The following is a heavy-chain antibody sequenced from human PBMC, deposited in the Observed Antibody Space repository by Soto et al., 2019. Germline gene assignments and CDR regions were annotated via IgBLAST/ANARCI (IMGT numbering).Heavy chain of an antibody. V-gene: IGHV4-31*03. CDR2: IYYSGST. Sequence: QVQLQESGPGLVKPSQTLSLTCTVSGGSISSGGYYWSWIRQHPGKGLEWIGYIYYSGSTYYNPSLRSRVTIPVDTSKNPFSLKLSSVTAADTAVYYCARDRVVGATPYYYYGMDVWGQGTTVTVSS. D-gene: IGHD1-26*01. CDR1: GGSISSGGYY. J-gene: IGHJ6*02. CDR3: ARDRVVGATPYYYYGMDV.